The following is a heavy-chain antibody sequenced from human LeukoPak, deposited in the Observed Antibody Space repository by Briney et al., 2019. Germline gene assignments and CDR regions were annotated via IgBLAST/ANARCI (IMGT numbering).Heavy chain of an antibody. CDR3: ARDYYDILTGYYPYGMDV. D-gene: IGHD3-9*01. CDR1: GGSISSYY. J-gene: IGHJ6*02. Sequence: SETLSLTCTVSGGSISSYYWSWIRQPPAKGLEWIGYIYYSGSTNYNPSLKSRVTISVDTSKNQFSLKLSSVTAADTAVYYCARDYYDILTGYYPYGMDVWGQGTTVTVSS. V-gene: IGHV4-59*01. CDR2: IYYSGST.